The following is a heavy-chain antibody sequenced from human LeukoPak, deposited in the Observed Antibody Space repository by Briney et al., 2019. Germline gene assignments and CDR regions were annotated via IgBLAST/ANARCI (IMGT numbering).Heavy chain of an antibody. V-gene: IGHV1-58*01. CDR3: ARDRQVVRGIVFLAWFDP. D-gene: IGHD3-10*01. CDR2: IVVGSGNT. CDR1: GFTFTSSA. J-gene: IGHJ5*02. Sequence: GASVKVSCKASGFTFTSSAVQWVRQARGQRLEWIGWIVVGSGNTNYAQKFQGRVTMTRDTSISTAYMELSRLRSDDTAVYYCARDRQVVRGIVFLAWFDPWGQGTLVTVSS.